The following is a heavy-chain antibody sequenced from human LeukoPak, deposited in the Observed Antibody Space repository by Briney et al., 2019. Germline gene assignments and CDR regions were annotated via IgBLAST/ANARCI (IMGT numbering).Heavy chain of an antibody. J-gene: IGHJ5*02. CDR3: ARGRGRPRRNCFFP. CDR2: INHSGNT. V-gene: IGHV4-34*01. CDR1: VGSFSGYY. D-gene: IGHD3-10*01. Sequence: SETQSLTRAVYVGSFSGYYWSWIRQPPGKGLEWIGEINHSGNTNYNPSLKSRVTISVDTSKNQFSLKLSSVTAADTAVYYCARGRGRPRRNCFFPWGQGTLVTVSS.